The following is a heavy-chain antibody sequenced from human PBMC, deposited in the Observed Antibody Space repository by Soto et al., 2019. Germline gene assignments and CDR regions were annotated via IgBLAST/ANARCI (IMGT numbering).Heavy chain of an antibody. J-gene: IGHJ5*02. CDR1: GGTFSSYT. CDR3: AREWIQLGNWFDP. V-gene: IGHV1-69*04. D-gene: IGHD5-18*01. Sequence: ASVKVSCKASGGTFSSYTISWVRQAPGQGLEWMGRIIPILGIANYAQKFQGRVTITADKSTSTAYMELSSPRSEDTAVYYCAREWIQLGNWFDPWGQGTLATVS. CDR2: IIPILGIA.